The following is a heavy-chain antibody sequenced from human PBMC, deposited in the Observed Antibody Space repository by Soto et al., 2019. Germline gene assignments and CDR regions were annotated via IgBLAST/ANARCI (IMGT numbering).Heavy chain of an antibody. CDR3: ARVNSGSSIIFDYYYMAV. J-gene: IGHJ6*03. CDR1: GFTFSSYW. V-gene: IGHV3-7*01. Sequence: EVQLVESGGGLVQPGGSLRLACAASGFTFSSYWMSWVRQAPGKGLEWVANIKQDGIEKYYVDSVKGRFTISRDNAKNSLYLQMNSLRAEDPAVYYCARVNSGSSIIFDYYYMAVWGKGTTVPVSS. D-gene: IGHD3-10*01. CDR2: IKQDGIEK.